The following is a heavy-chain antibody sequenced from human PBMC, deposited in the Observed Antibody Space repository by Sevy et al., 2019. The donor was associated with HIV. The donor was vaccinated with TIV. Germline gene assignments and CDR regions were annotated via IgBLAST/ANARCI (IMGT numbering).Heavy chain of an antibody. D-gene: IGHD6-13*01. CDR2: ISGLNNYI. J-gene: IGHJ4*02. CDR3: AREGDSWLPFDY. CDR1: GFTFSSYS. Sequence: GGSLRLSCAASGFTFSSYSMNWVRQAPGKGLEWVSSISGLNNYIYYADSVKGRFTISRDNAKNSLYLQMKSLRAEDTAVYYCAREGDSWLPFDYWGQGTLVTVSS. V-gene: IGHV3-21*01.